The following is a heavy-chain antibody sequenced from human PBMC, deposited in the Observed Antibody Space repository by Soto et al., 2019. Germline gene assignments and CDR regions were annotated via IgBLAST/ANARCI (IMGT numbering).Heavy chain of an antibody. D-gene: IGHD6-13*01. CDR2: IYYSGST. CDR3: ARLIAAAGGNRAY. V-gene: IGHV4-39*01. Sequence: QLQLQESGPGLVKPSETLSLTCTVSGGSISTSSYYWGWIRQPPGKGLEWIGSIYYSGSTYYNTSLKSRDTISADTSKNHGSLKLSSVTAADTAVYYCARLIAAAGGNRAYWGQGTLVTVSS. J-gene: IGHJ4*02. CDR1: GGSISTSSYY.